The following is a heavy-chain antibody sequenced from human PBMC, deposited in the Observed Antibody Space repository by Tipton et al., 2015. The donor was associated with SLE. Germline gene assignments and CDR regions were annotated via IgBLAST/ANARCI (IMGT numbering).Heavy chain of an antibody. CDR3: ARGRYCSSTSCSYYFDY. CDR2: INHSGST. V-gene: IGHV4-34*01. Sequence: LRLSCAVYGGSFSGYYWSWIRQPPGKGLEWIGEINHSGSTNYNPSLKSRVTISIDTSKNQFSLKVSSVTAADTAVYYCARGRYCSSTSCSYYFDYWGQGTLVTVSS. CDR1: GGSFSGYY. J-gene: IGHJ4*02. D-gene: IGHD2-2*01.